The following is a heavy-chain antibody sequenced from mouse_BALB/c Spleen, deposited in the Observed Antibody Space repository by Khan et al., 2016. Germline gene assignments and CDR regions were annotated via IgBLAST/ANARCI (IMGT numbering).Heavy chain of an antibody. CDR1: GYTFSSYW. CDR3: ARGVY. V-gene: IGHV1-9*01. CDR2: FLPGSGST. J-gene: IGHJ3*01. Sequence: VQLQESGAELMKPGASVKISCKATGYTFSSYWLEWVKGRPGHGLEWIGEFLPGSGSTNYHEKFKGKATFTAETSSNTAYMQLSSLTSEDAAVYYCARGVYWGQGTLVTVSA.